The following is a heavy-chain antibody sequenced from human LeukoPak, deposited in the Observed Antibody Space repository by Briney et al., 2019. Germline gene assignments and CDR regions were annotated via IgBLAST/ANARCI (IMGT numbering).Heavy chain of an antibody. D-gene: IGHD3-22*01. CDR3: ARPYYYDSRIDP. Sequence: SETLSLTRTVSGGSISSGDYYWSWIRQPPGKGLEWIAYMYYSGSTYYNPPLKSRVTMSADTSKNQLSLKLSSVTAADTAVYYCARPYYYDSRIDPWGQGILVTVSS. J-gene: IGHJ5*02. CDR1: GGSISSGDYY. CDR2: MYYSGST. V-gene: IGHV4-30-4*01.